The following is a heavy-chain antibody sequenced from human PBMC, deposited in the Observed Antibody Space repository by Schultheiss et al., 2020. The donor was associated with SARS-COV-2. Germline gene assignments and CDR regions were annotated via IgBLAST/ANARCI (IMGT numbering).Heavy chain of an antibody. CDR2: INHSGST. D-gene: IGHD1-26*01. V-gene: IGHV4-34*01. CDR1: GGSFSGFY. J-gene: IGHJ3*02. Sequence: SETLSLTCAVSGGSFSGFYWSWIRQPPEKGLEWIGEINHSGSTNYNPSLKSRVTISVDTSKNQFSLKLSSVTAADTAVYYCAREGGSYWGDAFDIWGQGTMVTVSS. CDR3: AREGGSYWGDAFDI.